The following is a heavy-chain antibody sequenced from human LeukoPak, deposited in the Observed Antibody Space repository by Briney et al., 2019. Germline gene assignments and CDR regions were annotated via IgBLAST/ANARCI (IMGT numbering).Heavy chain of an antibody. J-gene: IGHJ4*02. CDR2: FDPEDGET. CDR1: GYTLTELS. CDR3: AHASLGYCSSTSCPYYFVY. V-gene: IGHV1-24*01. D-gene: IGHD2-2*01. Sequence: VASVKVSCTVSGYTLTELSMHWVRQAPGKGLEWMGGFDPEDGETIYAQKFQGRVTMPEDTSTDTAYMELSSLRSEDTAVYYCAHASLGYCSSTSCPYYFVYWGQGTLVTVSS.